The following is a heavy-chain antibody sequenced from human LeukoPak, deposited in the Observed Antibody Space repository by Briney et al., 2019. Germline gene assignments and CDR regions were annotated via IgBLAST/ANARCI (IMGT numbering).Heavy chain of an antibody. J-gene: IGHJ4*02. CDR2: IWYDGCNK. V-gene: IGHV3-33*01. D-gene: IGHD1-26*01. CDR1: GFTFSSYG. CDR3: ARERWELQHFDY. Sequence: PGGSLRLSCAASGFTFSSYGMHWVRQAPGKGLEWVAVIWYDGCNKYYADSAKGRFTISRDNSKNTLYLQMNSLRAEDTAVYYCARERWELQHFDYWGQGTLVTVSS.